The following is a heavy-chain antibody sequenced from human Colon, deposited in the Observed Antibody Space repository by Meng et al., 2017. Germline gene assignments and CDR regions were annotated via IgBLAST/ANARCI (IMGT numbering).Heavy chain of an antibody. CDR1: GVSSTSSNW. CDR3: ARHLGWEFDY. J-gene: IGHJ4*02. Sequence: VHLQESGLGLVTPSGILSLTCAVSGVSSTSSNWWSWVRQAQGKGMEWIGQIDLSGKTDYNPSLNSRVTISLDKSMNQLFLEVYFVTAADTAIYYCARHLGWEFDYWGPGNLVTVSS. V-gene: IGHV4-4*02. D-gene: IGHD6-19*01. CDR2: IDLSGKT.